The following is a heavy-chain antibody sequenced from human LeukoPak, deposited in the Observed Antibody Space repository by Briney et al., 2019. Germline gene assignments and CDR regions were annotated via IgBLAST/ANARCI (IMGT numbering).Heavy chain of an antibody. CDR3: AKTLYSSGWYSPLDY. J-gene: IGHJ4*02. D-gene: IGHD6-19*01. CDR1: GFTFDDYA. Sequence: PGGSLRLSCAASGFTFDDYAMHWVRQAPGKGLEGVSGISWNSGSIGYADSVKGRFTISRDNAKNSLYLQMNSLRAEDTALYYCAKTLYSSGWYSPLDYWGQGTLVTVSS. V-gene: IGHV3-9*01. CDR2: ISWNSGSI.